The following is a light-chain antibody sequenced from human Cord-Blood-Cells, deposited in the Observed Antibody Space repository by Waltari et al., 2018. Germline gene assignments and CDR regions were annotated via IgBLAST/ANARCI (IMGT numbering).Light chain of an antibody. CDR3: QQYNNWPA. Sequence: EIVMTQSPATLSVSPGATATLSCRANQSVSSNLAWYQQKPDQAPRPLIYGASXXXXXXXXRFSGSGSGTXFTLTISSLQSEDFAVYYCQQYNNWPAFGPGTKVDIK. J-gene: IGKJ3*01. CDR1: QSVSSN. V-gene: IGKV3-15*01. CDR2: GAS.